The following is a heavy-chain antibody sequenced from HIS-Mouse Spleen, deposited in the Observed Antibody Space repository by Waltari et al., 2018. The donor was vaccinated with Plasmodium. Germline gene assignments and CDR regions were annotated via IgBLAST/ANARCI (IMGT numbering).Heavy chain of an antibody. CDR3: AGGDAFDI. J-gene: IGHJ3*02. V-gene: IGHV4-31*03. CDR2: IYYSWST. CDR1: GGSIRSGGYY. Sequence: QVQLQESGPGLVKPSPTLSLTCPVPGGSIRSGGYYWSWIRQHPGKGLEWIWYIYYSWSTYYNPSLKSRVTISVDTSKNQFSLKLSSVTAADTAVYYCAGGDAFDIWGQGTMVTVSS. D-gene: IGHD2-15*01.